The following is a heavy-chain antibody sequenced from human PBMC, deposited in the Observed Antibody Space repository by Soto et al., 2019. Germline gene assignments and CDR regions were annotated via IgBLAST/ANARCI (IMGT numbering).Heavy chain of an antibody. D-gene: IGHD6-13*01. J-gene: IGHJ1*01. CDR3: ASLPQQLVDF. CDR1: GFTFSDYY. Sequence: PGWSLRLSCAASGFTFSDYYMSWTRKAPGKGLEWVSYISGSGTYTNYADSVKGRFTISRDNAKNSLYLQMNSLTAEDAAVYYCASLPQQLVDFWGQGTLVPVAS. CDR2: ISGSGTYT. V-gene: IGHV3-11*06.